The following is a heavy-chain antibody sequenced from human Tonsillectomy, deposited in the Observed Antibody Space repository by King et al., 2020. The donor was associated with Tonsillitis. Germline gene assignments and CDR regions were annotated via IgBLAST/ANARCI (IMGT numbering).Heavy chain of an antibody. Sequence: VQLVESGGGLVQPGGSLRLSCAASGFRFSNYALSWVRQAPGKGLEWISVITDSGSSFYADSVKGRFTISRDSSKNTLYLQMNSLRAEDTAVYYCAKERRPTFWRGNWGPWGQGTLVTVSS. D-gene: IGHD7-27*01. CDR2: ITDSGSS. CDR3: AKERRPTFWRGNWGP. CDR1: GFRFSNYA. J-gene: IGHJ5*02. V-gene: IGHV3-23*04.